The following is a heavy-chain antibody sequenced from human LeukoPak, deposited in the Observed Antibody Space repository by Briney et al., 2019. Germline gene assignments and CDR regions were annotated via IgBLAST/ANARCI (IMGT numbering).Heavy chain of an antibody. CDR3: ARDLPGKVGATNFDY. CDR2: ISAYNGNT. D-gene: IGHD1-26*01. V-gene: IGHV1-18*01. J-gene: IGHJ4*02. CDR1: GGTFSSYG. Sequence: ASVKVSCKASGGTFSSYGISWVRQAPGQGLEWMGWISAYNGNTNYAQKLQGRVTMTTDTSTSTAYMELRSLRSDDTAVYYCARDLPGKVGATNFDYWGQGTLVTVSS.